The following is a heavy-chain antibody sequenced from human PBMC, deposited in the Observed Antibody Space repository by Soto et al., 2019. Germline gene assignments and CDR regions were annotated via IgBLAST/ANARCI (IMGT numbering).Heavy chain of an antibody. J-gene: IGHJ4*02. D-gene: IGHD6-19*01. CDR2: ISGSGGTI. CDR1: GFTLSSYS. CDR3: ARETGLRSSGWSYYFDF. V-gene: IGHV3-48*02. Sequence: EVQLVESGGGMVQPGGSLRVSCAASGFTLSSYSMHWVLQAPGKGLEWVSYISGSGGTIYYADSVKGRFTISRDNTKNSLSGQMNGLRDEDTAVYFCARETGLRSSGWSYYFDFSGQGTRVTVSS.